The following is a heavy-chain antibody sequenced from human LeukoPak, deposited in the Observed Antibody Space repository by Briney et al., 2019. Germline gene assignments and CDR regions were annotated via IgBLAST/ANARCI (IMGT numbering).Heavy chain of an antibody. CDR2: ISSSSSTI. CDR1: GFTFGDHY. D-gene: IGHD4-11*01. V-gene: IGHV3-11*01. J-gene: IGHJ4*02. CDR3: AKVGYSNYYPNYFDY. Sequence: PGGSLRLSCAASGFTFGDHYMNWIRQAPGKGLEWVSYISSSSSTIYYADSVKGRFTISRDNSKNTLYLQMNSLRAEDTAVYYCAKVGYSNYYPNYFDYWGQGTLVTVSS.